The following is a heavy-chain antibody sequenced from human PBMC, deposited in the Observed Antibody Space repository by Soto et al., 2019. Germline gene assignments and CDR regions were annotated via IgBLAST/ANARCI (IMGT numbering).Heavy chain of an antibody. CDR3: ARGRYSSSWYGPYYYYGMDV. CDR1: GFTLSSYS. Sequence: GGSLRLSCAASGFTLSSYSMNWVRQAPGKGLEWVSYISSSSTIYYADSVKGRFTISRDNAKNSLYLQMNSLRDEDTAVYYCARGRYSSSWYGPYYYYGMDVWGQGTTVTVSS. V-gene: IGHV3-48*02. D-gene: IGHD6-13*01. CDR2: ISSSSTI. J-gene: IGHJ6*02.